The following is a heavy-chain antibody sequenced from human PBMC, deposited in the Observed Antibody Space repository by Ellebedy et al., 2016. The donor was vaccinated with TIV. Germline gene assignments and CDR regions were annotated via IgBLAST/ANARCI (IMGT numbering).Heavy chain of an antibody. Sequence: SETLSLXXTVSGGSINSTDDYWGWIRQPPGRGLEWIGSIHRRGATFYNPSLQSRVTISVDTSKNQFSLRLHSVTAADTAIDYWARRGAVAGLPWLDPWGQGNLVTVSS. CDR2: IHRRGAT. CDR1: GGSINSTDDY. V-gene: IGHV4-39*01. J-gene: IGHJ5*02. CDR3: ARRGAVAGLPWLDP. D-gene: IGHD6-19*01.